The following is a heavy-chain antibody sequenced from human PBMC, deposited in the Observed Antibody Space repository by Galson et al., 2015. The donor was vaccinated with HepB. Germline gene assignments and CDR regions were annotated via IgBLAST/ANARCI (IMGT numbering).Heavy chain of an antibody. CDR3: ATDQIHADDFWSGYSAFDI. CDR2: IKQDGSEK. V-gene: IGHV3-7*01. Sequence: SLRLSCAASGFTFSSYWMSWVRQAPGKGLEWVANIKQDGSEKYYVDSVKGRFTISRDNAKNSLYLQMNSLRAEDTAMYYCATDQIHADDFWSGYSAFDIWGQGTMVTVSS. D-gene: IGHD3-3*01. CDR1: GFTFSSYW. J-gene: IGHJ3*02.